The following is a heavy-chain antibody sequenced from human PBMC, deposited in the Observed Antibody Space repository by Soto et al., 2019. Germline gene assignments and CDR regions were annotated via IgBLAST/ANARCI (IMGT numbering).Heavy chain of an antibody. Sequence: GASVKVSCKASGYTFTGYYMHWVRQAPGQGLEWMGWINPNSGGTNYAQKFQGRVTMTRDTSISTAYMELSRLRSDDTAVYYCARVGSHYYDSSGYPAYYFDYWGQGTLVTVSS. CDR3: ARVGSHYYDSSGYPAYYFDY. D-gene: IGHD3-22*01. CDR1: GYTFTGYY. J-gene: IGHJ4*02. V-gene: IGHV1-2*02. CDR2: INPNSGGT.